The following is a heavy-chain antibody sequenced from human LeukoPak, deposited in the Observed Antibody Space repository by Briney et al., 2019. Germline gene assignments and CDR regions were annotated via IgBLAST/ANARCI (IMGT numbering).Heavy chain of an antibody. D-gene: IGHD5-18*01. Sequence: GGSLRLSCAASGFTFSRYSMNWVRQAPGKGLEWVSSISSSGSYIYYADSVKGRFTISRDNAKNSLYLQMNSLRAEDTAIYYCARDGTLNVDTAVLHDYWGQGTLVTVPS. CDR1: GFTFSRYS. CDR3: ARDGTLNVDTAVLHDY. J-gene: IGHJ4*02. V-gene: IGHV3-21*01. CDR2: ISSSGSYI.